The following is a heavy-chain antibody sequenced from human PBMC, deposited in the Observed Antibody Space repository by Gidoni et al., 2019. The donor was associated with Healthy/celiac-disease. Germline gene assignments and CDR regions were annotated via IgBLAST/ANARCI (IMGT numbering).Heavy chain of an antibody. Sequence: EVQLVESGGGLVQPGGSLRLSCAASGFTFSSYEMNWVRQAPGKGLEWVSYISSSGSTIYYADSMKGRFTISRDNAKNSLYLQMNSLRAEDTAVYYCARGGSSPPRGEYYFDYWGQGTLVTVSS. CDR1: GFTFSSYE. J-gene: IGHJ4*02. V-gene: IGHV3-48*03. CDR2: ISSSGSTI. D-gene: IGHD6-6*01. CDR3: ARGGSSPPRGEYYFDY.